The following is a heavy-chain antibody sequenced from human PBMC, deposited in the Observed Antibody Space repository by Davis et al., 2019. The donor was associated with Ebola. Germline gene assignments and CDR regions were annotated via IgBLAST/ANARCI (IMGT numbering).Heavy chain of an antibody. CDR1: GFTFSSYA. J-gene: IGHJ6*02. CDR2: ISYDGSNK. V-gene: IGHV3-30-3*01. Sequence: GESLKISCAASGFTFSSYAMHWVRQAPGKGLEWVAVISYDGSNKYYADSVKGRFTISRDNAKNSLYLQMNSLRDEDTAVYYCARGYYYGMDVWGQGTTVTVSS. CDR3: ARGYYYGMDV.